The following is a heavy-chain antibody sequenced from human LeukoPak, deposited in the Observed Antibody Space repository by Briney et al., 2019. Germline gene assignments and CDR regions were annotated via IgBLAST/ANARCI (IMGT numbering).Heavy chain of an antibody. CDR3: AKHYGYYFDY. V-gene: IGHV3-23*01. D-gene: IGHD4-17*01. J-gene: IGHJ4*02. CDR1: GVSCA. Sequence: GGSLRLSCAASGVSCAMSWVRQAPGKGLEWVSAISGSDGSTDYADSVKGRFTISRDKSKNTLYLQMNSLRAEDTAIYYCAKHYGYYFDYWGQGTLVTVSS. CDR2: ISGSDGST.